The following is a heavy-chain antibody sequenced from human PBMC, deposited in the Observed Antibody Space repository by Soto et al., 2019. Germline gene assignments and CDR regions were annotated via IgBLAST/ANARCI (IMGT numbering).Heavy chain of an antibody. CDR3: ARQSWWPSKNWFDP. Sequence: PSETLSLTCTVSGGSINGHYWSWIRQPPGKGLEWIGDIYHSGSTNYNPSLKSRVTLSVDTSKNQFSLKLSSVTAADTAVYYCARQSWWPSKNWFDPWGQGTLVTVSS. V-gene: IGHV4-59*08. J-gene: IGHJ5*02. CDR2: IYHSGST. D-gene: IGHD2-8*02. CDR1: GGSINGHY.